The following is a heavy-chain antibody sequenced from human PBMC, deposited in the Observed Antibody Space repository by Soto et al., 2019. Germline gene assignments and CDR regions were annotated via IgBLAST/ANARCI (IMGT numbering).Heavy chain of an antibody. CDR2: IYYSGST. D-gene: IGHD4-17*01. J-gene: IGHJ4*02. Sequence: SETLSLTCTVSGGSISRYYWSWIRQPPGKGLEWIGYIYYSGSTNYNPSLKSRVTISVDTSKNQFSLKLSSVTAADTAVYYCARERGGDYRNYSDYWGQGTQVTVSS. CDR1: GGSISRYY. CDR3: ARERGGDYRNYSDY. V-gene: IGHV4-59*01.